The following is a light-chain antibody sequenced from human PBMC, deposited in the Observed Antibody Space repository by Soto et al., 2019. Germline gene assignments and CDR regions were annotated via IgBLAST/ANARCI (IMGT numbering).Light chain of an antibody. J-gene: IGKJ1*01. CDR1: QSISVW. CDR3: QQYNSYSPT. Sequence: DIQMTESPSTLSAPVRDRVTITCRASQSISVWLAWYQQKAGKAPNLLIYKASRLESGVPSRFSGSGSETEFTLTISGLQPGDSATYYCQQYNSYSPTFGQGTKVDIK. CDR2: KAS. V-gene: IGKV1-5*03.